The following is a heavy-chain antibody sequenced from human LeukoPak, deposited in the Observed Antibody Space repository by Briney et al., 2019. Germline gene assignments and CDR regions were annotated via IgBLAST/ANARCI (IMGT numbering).Heavy chain of an antibody. D-gene: IGHD5-24*01. Sequence: ASVKVSCKASGYTFTDYYIHWVRQAPGQGLEWMGLINPGGDNTDYAQNFQGRVTMTRDTSTSTVYMGLSSLRSEDTAVYYCARIRDGYNDAYDIWGQGTMVAVSS. CDR3: ARIRDGYNDAYDI. CDR2: INPGGDNT. J-gene: IGHJ3*02. CDR1: GYTFTDYY. V-gene: IGHV1-46*01.